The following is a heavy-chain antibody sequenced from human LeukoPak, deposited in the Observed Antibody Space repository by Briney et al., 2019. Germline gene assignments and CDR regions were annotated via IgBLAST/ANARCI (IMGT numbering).Heavy chain of an antibody. Sequence: SQTLSLTCTVSGGSISCGDYYWSWIRQPPGKGLEWIGYIYYSGSTYYNPSLKSRVTISVDTSKNQFSLKLSSVTAADTAVYYCARGVPHDSSGLNWFDPWGQGTLVTVSS. J-gene: IGHJ5*02. V-gene: IGHV4-30-4*01. CDR1: GGSISCGDYY. CDR3: ARGVPHDSSGLNWFDP. D-gene: IGHD3-22*01. CDR2: IYYSGST.